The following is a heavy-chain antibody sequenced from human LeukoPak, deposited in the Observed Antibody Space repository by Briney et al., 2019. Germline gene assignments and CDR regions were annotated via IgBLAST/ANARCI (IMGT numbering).Heavy chain of an antibody. J-gene: IGHJ4*02. D-gene: IGHD2-21*02. CDR1: EYTFTGYY. CDR3: ARGKTTVYCGGDCYAFDY. V-gene: IGHV1-2*02. Sequence: PSVKVSCKTSEYTFTGYYMHWVRQAPGQGLEWMGWISPNSGGTNYAQKFQGRVTMTGDTSISTAYMELSRLRSDDTAVYYCARGKTTVYCGGDCYAFDYWGQGSLVTVSS. CDR2: ISPNSGGT.